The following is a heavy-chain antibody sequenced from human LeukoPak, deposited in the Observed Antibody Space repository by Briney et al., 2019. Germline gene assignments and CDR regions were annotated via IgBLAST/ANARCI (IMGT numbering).Heavy chain of an antibody. CDR1: GFTFSSFE. Sequence: GGSLRLSCAASGFTFSSFEINWVRQAPGKGLEWISYISSSGSTIYYADSVKARFSISRDNAKNSLYLQMNGLRAEDTAVYYCARGSGYLAYWGQGTLVTVSS. CDR3: ARGSGYLAY. J-gene: IGHJ4*02. V-gene: IGHV3-48*03. CDR2: ISSSGSTI. D-gene: IGHD3-22*01.